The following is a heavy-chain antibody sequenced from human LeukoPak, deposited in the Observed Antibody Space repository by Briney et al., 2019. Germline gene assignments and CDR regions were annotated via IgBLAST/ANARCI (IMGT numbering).Heavy chain of an antibody. V-gene: IGHV5-51*01. J-gene: IGHJ4*02. Sequence: GESLKISCKGSGYTFTSYRIGWVRQRPGYGLEGMGFIYPLDSDTTYSPSFQGQVTFSVARSISTAFLRWKTLRASDTAIYYCARHKTVPGTSELRTFDSWGQGTLVSVSS. CDR1: GYTFTSYR. CDR3: ARHKTVPGTSELRTFDS. CDR2: IYPLDSDT. D-gene: IGHD6-13*01.